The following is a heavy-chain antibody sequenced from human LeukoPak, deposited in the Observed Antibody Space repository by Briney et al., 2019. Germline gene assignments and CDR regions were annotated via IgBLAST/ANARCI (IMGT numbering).Heavy chain of an antibody. CDR1: GYTFTSYD. D-gene: IGHD3-22*01. Sequence: GASVKVSCKASGYTFTSYDINWVRQATGQGLEWMGWMNPNSGNTGYAQKFQGRVTMTRNTSISTAYMELSSLRSEDTAVYYCARGGYYDSSGYYQIDYWGQGTLVTVSS. V-gene: IGHV1-8*01. J-gene: IGHJ4*02. CDR3: ARGGYYDSSGYYQIDY. CDR2: MNPNSGNT.